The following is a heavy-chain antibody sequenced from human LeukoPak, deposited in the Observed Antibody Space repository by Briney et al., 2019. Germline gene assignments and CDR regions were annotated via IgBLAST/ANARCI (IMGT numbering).Heavy chain of an antibody. J-gene: IGHJ4*02. Sequence: PSETLSLTCTVSGGSISSYYWSWIRQPPGKGLAWIGYIYYSGSTNYNPSLKSRVTISVDTSKNQFSLKLSSVTAADTAVYYCARGAGSHEYYFDYWGQGTLVTVSS. CDR1: GGSISSYY. V-gene: IGHV4-59*01. CDR3: ARGAGSHEYYFDY. CDR2: IYYSGST. D-gene: IGHD3-10*01.